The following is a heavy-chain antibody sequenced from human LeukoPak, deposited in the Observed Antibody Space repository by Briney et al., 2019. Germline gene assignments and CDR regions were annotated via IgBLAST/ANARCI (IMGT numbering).Heavy chain of an antibody. J-gene: IGHJ5*01. D-gene: IGHD2-2*01. CDR3: AREDSAAYCTSSNCYGFDS. CDR2: IYVSGLIFASGST. CDR1: SGSITNYF. V-gene: IGHV4-4*07. Sequence: RSETLSLTCTVSSGSITNYFWTWIRQPAGKGLGWIGRIYVSGLIFASGSTNYNPSLKSRVIISVDKSKKQVSLKLRSATAADTAVYYCAREDSAAYCTSSNCYGFDSWGQGTLVTVSS.